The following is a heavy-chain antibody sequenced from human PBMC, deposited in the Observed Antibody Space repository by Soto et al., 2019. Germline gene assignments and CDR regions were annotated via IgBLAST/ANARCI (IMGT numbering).Heavy chain of an antibody. D-gene: IGHD6-13*01. CDR2: VFYSGSA. CDR1: GRSIGTYY. J-gene: IGHJ4*02. V-gene: IGHV4-59*01. CDR3: ARSSNWFLSPFDY. Sequence: PSATLSLTCTVSGRSIGTYYWSWIRQPPGKGLEWIGYVFYSGSANYNPSLKSRVTISVDTSKNQFSLTLTSINTADTAVYYCARSSNWFLSPFDYWGPGILVTVS.